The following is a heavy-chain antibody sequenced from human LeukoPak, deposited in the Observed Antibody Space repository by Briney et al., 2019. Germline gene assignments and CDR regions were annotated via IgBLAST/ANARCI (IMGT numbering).Heavy chain of an antibody. V-gene: IGHV4-59*01. CDR2: IYYGGNT. Sequence: SETLSLTCSVSAGFISSYYWTWIRQPPGKGLEYIGYIYYGGNTNSNPSLKSRVTISLDSSKRQLSLKLTSATSADTAVYYCARSPPRFGGLQTWGQGTLVTVSS. CDR3: ARSPPRFGGLQT. D-gene: IGHD3/OR15-3a*01. J-gene: IGHJ4*02. CDR1: AGFISSYY.